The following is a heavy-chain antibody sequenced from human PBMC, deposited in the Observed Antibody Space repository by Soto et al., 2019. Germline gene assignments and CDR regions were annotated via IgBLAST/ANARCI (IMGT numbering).Heavy chain of an antibody. Sequence: PGGSLRLSCEASGFTFSSYWMHWVRQVPGKGLGWVPRINSDGTNTDYADPVKGRFTISRDNAKNTVYLQMNSLRVEDTGVYYWASPTMTTFHCCGQGALVTVSS. J-gene: IGHJ4*02. V-gene: IGHV3-74*01. D-gene: IGHD4-4*01. CDR1: GFTFSSYW. CDR2: INSDGTNT. CDR3: ASPTMTTFHC.